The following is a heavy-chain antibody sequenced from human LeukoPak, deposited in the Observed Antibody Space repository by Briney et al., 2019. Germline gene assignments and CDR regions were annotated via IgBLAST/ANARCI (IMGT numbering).Heavy chain of an antibody. D-gene: IGHD6-13*01. V-gene: IGHV3-30*04. CDR2: ISYDGSKK. J-gene: IGHJ6*04. Sequence: PGRSLRLSCAASGFTFSSYAMHWVRQAPGKGLEWVAVISYDGSKKYYADSVKGRFTISRDNSKNTLYLQMNSLRAEDTAVYYCARDSDSYSSSWYFYYYHGMDVWGKGTTVTVSS. CDR1: GFTFSSYA. CDR3: ARDSDSYSSSWYFYYYHGMDV.